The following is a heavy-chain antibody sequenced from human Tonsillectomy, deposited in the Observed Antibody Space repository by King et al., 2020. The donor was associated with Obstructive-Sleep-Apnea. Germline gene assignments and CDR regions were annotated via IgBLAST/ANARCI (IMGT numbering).Heavy chain of an antibody. CDR1: GGFISAYY. CDR3: ARNIEMASIGYNWFDP. CDR2: IYYRGTT. Sequence: QLQESGPGLVKPSETLSLTCSVSGGFISAYYWSWIRQPPGKGLEWIGSIYYRGTTNYTPSLKSRVTISVDTSKIQFSLRLDSVTAADTAIYYCARNIEMASIGYNWFDPWGQGTLVTVSS. D-gene: IGHD5-24*01. J-gene: IGHJ5*02. V-gene: IGHV4-59*01.